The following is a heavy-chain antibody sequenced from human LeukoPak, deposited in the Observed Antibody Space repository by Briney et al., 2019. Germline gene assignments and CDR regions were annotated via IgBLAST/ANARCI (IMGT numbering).Heavy chain of an antibody. CDR1: GGSISSYY. CDR2: IYTSGST. D-gene: IGHD6-13*01. V-gene: IGHV4-4*07. J-gene: IGHJ6*03. Sequence: SETLSLTCTVSGGSISSYYWSWIRQPAGKGLEWIGRIYTSGSTNYNPSLKSRVTMSVDTSKNQFSLKLSSVTAADTAVYYCARELAAAGRYYYMDVWGKGTTVTVSS. CDR3: ARELAAAGRYYYMDV.